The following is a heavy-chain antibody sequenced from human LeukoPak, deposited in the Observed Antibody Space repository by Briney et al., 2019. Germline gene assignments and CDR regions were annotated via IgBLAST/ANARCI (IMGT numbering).Heavy chain of an antibody. V-gene: IGHV6-1*01. Sequence: SQTLSLTCAISGDSVSSNSVAWNWIRQSPSRGLGWLGMTYYRSKWYNDYAVSVKGRITINPDTSKNQFSLQLNSVTPEDTAVYYCARDHCSGGSCHWRFDYWGQGTLVTVSS. J-gene: IGHJ4*02. CDR3: ARDHCSGGSCHWRFDY. CDR2: TYYRSKWYN. D-gene: IGHD2-15*01. CDR1: GDSVSSNSVA.